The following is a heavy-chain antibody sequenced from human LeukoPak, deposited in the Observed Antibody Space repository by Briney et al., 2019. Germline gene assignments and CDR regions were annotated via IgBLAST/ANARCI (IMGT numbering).Heavy chain of an antibody. D-gene: IGHD3-22*01. Sequence: QPGGSLRFSCAASGFTFSSYWMSWVRQAPGEGLEGVANIKQDGSEKYYVDSVKGRLTISRDNAKNSLYLQMNSLRAEDTAVYYCARDGYYYDSSGYYQYYYYGMDVWGQGTTVTVSS. CDR1: GFTFSSYW. V-gene: IGHV3-7*01. CDR2: IKQDGSEK. CDR3: ARDGYYYDSSGYYQYYYYGMDV. J-gene: IGHJ6*02.